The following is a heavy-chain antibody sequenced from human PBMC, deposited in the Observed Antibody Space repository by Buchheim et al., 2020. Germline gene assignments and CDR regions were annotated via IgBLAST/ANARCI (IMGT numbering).Heavy chain of an antibody. CDR3: SKDRHYVEYSSSSYFDY. D-gene: IGHD6-6*01. J-gene: IGHJ4*02. CDR1: GFTFSSYA. CDR2: ISGSGGST. Sequence: EVQLLESGGGLVQPGGSLRLSCAASGFTFSSYAMSWVRQAPGKGLEWVSAISGSGGSTYYADSVKGRFTISRDNSKNTLYLQMNSLRAEDTAVYYWSKDRHYVEYSSSSYFDYWGQGTL. V-gene: IGHV3-23*01.